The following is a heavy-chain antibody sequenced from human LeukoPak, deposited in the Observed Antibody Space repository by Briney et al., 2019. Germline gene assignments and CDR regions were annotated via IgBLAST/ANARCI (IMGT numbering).Heavy chain of an antibody. Sequence: AGGSLRLSCAASGFTFSSYWMHWVRQAPGKGLVWVSRINTDGSSTSYADSVKGRFTISRDNAKNTLYLQMNSLRAEDTAVYYCARVLDVVVIASFDYWGRGTLVTVSS. CDR2: INTDGSST. J-gene: IGHJ4*02. CDR1: GFTFSSYW. V-gene: IGHV3-74*01. CDR3: ARVLDVVVIASFDY. D-gene: IGHD2-21*01.